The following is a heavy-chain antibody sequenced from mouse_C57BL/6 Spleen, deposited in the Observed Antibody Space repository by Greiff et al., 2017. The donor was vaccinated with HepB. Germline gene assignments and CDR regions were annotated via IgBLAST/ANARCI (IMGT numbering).Heavy chain of an antibody. CDR3: ARGVYYGYDGFAY. D-gene: IGHD2-2*01. V-gene: IGHV1-4*01. J-gene: IGHJ3*01. Sequence: QVQLQQSGAELARPGASVKMSCKASGYTFTSYTMHWVKQRPGQGLEWIGYINPSSGYTKYNQKFKDKATLTADKSSSTAYMQLSSLTSEDSAVYDCARGVYYGYDGFAYWGQGTLVTVSA. CDR1: GYTFTSYT. CDR2: INPSSGYT.